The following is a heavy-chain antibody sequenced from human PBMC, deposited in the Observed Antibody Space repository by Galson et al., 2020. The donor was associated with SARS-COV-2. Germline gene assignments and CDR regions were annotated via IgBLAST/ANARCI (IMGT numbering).Heavy chain of an antibody. CDR1: GGSISSYY. D-gene: IGHD3-16*02. J-gene: IGHJ4*02. Sequence: ETSENLSPTSTVSGGSISSYYWSWNRQPPGKGLEWHGYIYYSGSTNYNPSLKSRVTISVDTPKNQFSLKLSSVTAADTAVYYCAREVMITFGGVIVMPSYFDCGGQGTLVAVSA. CDR2: IYYSGST. V-gene: IGHV4-59*01. CDR3: AREVMITFGGVIVMPSYFDC.